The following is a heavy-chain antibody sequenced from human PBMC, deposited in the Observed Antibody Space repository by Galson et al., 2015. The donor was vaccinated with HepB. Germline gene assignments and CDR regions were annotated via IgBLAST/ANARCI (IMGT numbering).Heavy chain of an antibody. J-gene: IGHJ4*02. V-gene: IGHV1-18*01. D-gene: IGHD3-9*01. CDR1: GYTLNKYG. Sequence: SVKVSCKASGYTLNKYGISWVRRAPGQGLEWMGWISTKRGNTKHAQDFQGRVTMTTETSTNTAYMELRSLRSADTAVYYCARDVDWALDYWGQGTLVTVSS. CDR2: ISTKRGNT. CDR3: ARDVDWALDY.